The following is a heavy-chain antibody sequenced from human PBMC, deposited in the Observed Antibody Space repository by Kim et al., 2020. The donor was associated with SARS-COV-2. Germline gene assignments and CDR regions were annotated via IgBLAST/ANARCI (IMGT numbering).Heavy chain of an antibody. D-gene: IGHD7-27*01. CDR3: ARGTGDGC. J-gene: IGHJ4*02. CDR2: INNDGKII. CDR1: GFTFSTYW. V-gene: IGHV3-74*03. Sequence: GGSLRLSCAASGFTFSTYWMHWVRLVPGKGLVWVSRINNDGKIITYADSVKGRFTISRDNAKNMLYLQMNSLRAEDTGVYFCARGTGDGCWGQGTLVTVS.